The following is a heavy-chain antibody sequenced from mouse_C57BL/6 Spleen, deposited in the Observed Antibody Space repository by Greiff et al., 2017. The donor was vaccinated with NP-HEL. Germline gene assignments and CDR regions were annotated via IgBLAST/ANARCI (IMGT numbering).Heavy chain of an antibody. D-gene: IGHD4-1*01. V-gene: IGHV5-9-1*02. CDR1: GFTFSSYA. J-gene: IGHJ4*01. CDR2: ISSGGDYI. CDR3: TREGGTEDYYAMDY. Sequence: EVKLVESGEGLVKPGGSLKLSCAASGFTFSSYAMSWVRQTPEKRLEWVAYISSGGDYIYYADTVKGRFTISRDNARNTLYLQMSSLKSEDTAMYYCTREGGTEDYYAMDYWGQGTSVTVSS.